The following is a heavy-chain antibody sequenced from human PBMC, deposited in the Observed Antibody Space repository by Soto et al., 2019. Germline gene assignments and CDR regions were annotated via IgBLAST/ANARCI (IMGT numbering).Heavy chain of an antibody. D-gene: IGHD3-3*01. J-gene: IGHJ4*02. CDR1: GFTFSNYG. CDR3: ASTWSGYYYFDS. V-gene: IGHV3-30*03. CDR2: ISYDGNNR. Sequence: PGGSLRLSCAASGFTFSNYGMHWVRQAPGKGLEWVAAISYDGNNRYYGDSVKGRFTISRDNSKNTVYLQMNSLRVEDTAVYYCASTWSGYYYFDSWGQGTLVTVSS.